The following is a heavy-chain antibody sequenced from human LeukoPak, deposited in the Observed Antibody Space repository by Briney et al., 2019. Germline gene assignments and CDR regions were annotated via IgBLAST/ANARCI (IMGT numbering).Heavy chain of an antibody. Sequence: GGSLRLSCAASGFTFSSCAMSWVRQAPGKGLEWVSAISGSGGSTYYADSVKGRFTISRDNSKNTLYLQMNSLRAEDTAVYYCAKVSRLLFSFDYWGQGTLVTVSS. J-gene: IGHJ4*02. D-gene: IGHD2-21*02. CDR1: GFTFSSCA. V-gene: IGHV3-23*01. CDR2: ISGSGGST. CDR3: AKVSRLLFSFDY.